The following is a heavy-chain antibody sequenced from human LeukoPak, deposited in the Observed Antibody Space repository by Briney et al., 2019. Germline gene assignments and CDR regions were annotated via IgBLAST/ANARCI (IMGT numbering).Heavy chain of an antibody. J-gene: IGHJ4*02. CDR3: ARYPSVPGF. CDR1: GDSIRGATYR. V-gene: IGHV4-39*02. CDR2: ISESGTT. D-gene: IGHD5-12*01. Sequence: SETLSLTCSVSGDSIRGATYRWGWVRQPPGKGLEWIGSISESGTTFYNPSLKSRVALSVDTSKNHFSLRLSSATAADTAVYYCARYPSVPGFWGQGTLVTVSS.